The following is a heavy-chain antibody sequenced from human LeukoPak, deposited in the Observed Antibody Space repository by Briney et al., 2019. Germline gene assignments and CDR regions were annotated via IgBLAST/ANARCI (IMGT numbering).Heavy chain of an antibody. CDR2: IFYSGST. V-gene: IGHV4-39*07. J-gene: IGHJ4*02. D-gene: IGHD3-16*01. Sequence: SETLSLTCTVSGGSISTSNYYWGWIRQPPGKGLEWIGNIFYSGSTYYSPSLKSRVTISLDTSRNQFSLKLTSVTAADTAVYYCARLPSGGRADYWGQGTLVTVSS. CDR3: ARLPSGGRADY. CDR1: GGSISTSNYY.